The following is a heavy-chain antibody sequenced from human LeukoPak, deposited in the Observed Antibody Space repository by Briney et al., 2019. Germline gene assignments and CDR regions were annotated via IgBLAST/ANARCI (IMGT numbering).Heavy chain of an antibody. D-gene: IGHD6-19*01. V-gene: IGHV3-23*01. CDR1: GFTFTSSV. Sequence: GGSLRLSCAASGFTFTSSVMSWVRQAPGKGLEWVSAISGTGGSTFYADSVKDRFTISRDNSKNTLYLQMNSLRADDTAVFYCTKGSMKSSGYDSWGQGTLVTVSS. CDR3: TKGSMKSSGYDS. J-gene: IGHJ4*02. CDR2: ISGTGGST.